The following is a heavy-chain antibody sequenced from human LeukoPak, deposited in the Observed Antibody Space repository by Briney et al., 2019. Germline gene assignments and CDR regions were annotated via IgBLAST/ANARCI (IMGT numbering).Heavy chain of an antibody. CDR3: ARHEYSGSYYGLSWFDP. V-gene: IGHV4-39*01. Sequence: PSETLSLTCTVSGGSISSSGYYWGWIRQPPGKGLEWIASINYSGSTYYNPSLKSRVTISVDTSKNQLSLKLSSLTAADTAVYYCARHEYSGSYYGLSWFDPWGQGTLVTVSS. CDR1: GGSISSSGYY. D-gene: IGHD1-26*01. J-gene: IGHJ5*02. CDR2: INYSGST.